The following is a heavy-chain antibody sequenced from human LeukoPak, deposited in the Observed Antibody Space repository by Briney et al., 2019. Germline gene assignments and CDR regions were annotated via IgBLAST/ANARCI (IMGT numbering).Heavy chain of an antibody. CDR2: ISGDGGST. J-gene: IGHJ5*02. CDR3: AREVSSGGWYNWFDP. D-gene: IGHD6-19*01. Sequence: GGSLRLSCAASGFTFDDYAMHWVRQAPGKGLEWVSLISGDGGSTYYADSVKGRFTISRDNSKNSLYLQMNRLRAEDTAVYYCAREVSSGGWYNWFDPWGQGTLVTVSS. V-gene: IGHV3-43*02. CDR1: GFTFDDYA.